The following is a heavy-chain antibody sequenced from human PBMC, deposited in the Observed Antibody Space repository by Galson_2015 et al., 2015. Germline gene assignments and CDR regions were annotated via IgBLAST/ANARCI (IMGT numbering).Heavy chain of an antibody. CDR1: GGSISGSSYY. J-gene: IGHJ4*02. CDR2: IYYSGNT. V-gene: IGHV4-39*01. D-gene: IGHD3-16*01. Sequence: ETLSLTCTVSGGSISGSSYYWGWIRQPPGKGLEWIGSIYYSGNTYYNPSLKSRVTISVDTSRNQFSLRLNSVTAADTAVYYCARSGGSSADNYFDYWGQGTLVTVSS. CDR3: ARSGGSSADNYFDY.